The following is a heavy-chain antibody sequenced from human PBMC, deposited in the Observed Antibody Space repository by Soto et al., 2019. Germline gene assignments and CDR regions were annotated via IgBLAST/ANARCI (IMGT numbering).Heavy chain of an antibody. V-gene: IGHV4-59*01. Sequence: SETLSLTCTVSGGSLSSYYWSWIRQPPGKRLEWIGYIYYSGSTNYNPSLKSRVTISVDTPKNQFSLKLSSVTAADTAVYYCARDVRSGCDYWGQGTLVTVSS. CDR3: ARDVRSGCDY. D-gene: IGHD3-22*01. CDR2: IYYSGST. CDR1: GGSLSSYY. J-gene: IGHJ4*02.